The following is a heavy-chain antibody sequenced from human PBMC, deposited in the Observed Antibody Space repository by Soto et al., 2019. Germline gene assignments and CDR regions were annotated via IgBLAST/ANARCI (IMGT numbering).Heavy chain of an antibody. CDR2: IYYSGST. Sequence: SETLSLTCTVSGGCISSYYWSWIRQPPGKGLEWIGYIYYSGSTNYNPSLKSRVTISVDTSKNQFSLKLSSVTAADTAVYFCASLRIAGTGDYGMDVWGQGTTVTVSS. D-gene: IGHD6-13*01. CDR3: ASLRIAGTGDYGMDV. J-gene: IGHJ6*02. V-gene: IGHV4-59*01. CDR1: GGCISSYY.